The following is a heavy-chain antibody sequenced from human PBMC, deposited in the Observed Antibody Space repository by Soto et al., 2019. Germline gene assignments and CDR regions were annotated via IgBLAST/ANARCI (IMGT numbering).Heavy chain of an antibody. CDR3: ATPTPLRGTIITNINFDY. J-gene: IGHJ4*02. CDR2: FNPEDGEV. D-gene: IGHD1-7*01. V-gene: IGHV1-24*01. Sequence: QVQLVQSGAEVKRPGASVMVSCQISGHTLTELSIHWVRQAPGQGLEWVGVFNPEDGEVLSSQSLQGRVTFTQHTVTATVYMELSGLPSDDTAVYYCATPTPLRGTIITNINFDYWGQGTLVTVSS. CDR1: GHTLTELS.